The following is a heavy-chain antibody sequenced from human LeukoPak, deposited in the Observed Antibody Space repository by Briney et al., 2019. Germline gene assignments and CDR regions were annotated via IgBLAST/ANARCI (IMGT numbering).Heavy chain of an antibody. J-gene: IGHJ6*02. CDR3: ARRALGYSSSWYGMDV. CDR1: GGSISSYY. CDR2: IYYSGST. V-gene: IGHV4-59*08. Sequence: SETLSLTCTGSGGSISSYYWSWIRQPPGKGLEWIGYIYYSGSTNYNPSLKSRVTISVDTSKNQFSLKLSSVTAADTAVYYCARRALGYSSSWYGMDVWGQGTTVTVSS. D-gene: IGHD6-13*01.